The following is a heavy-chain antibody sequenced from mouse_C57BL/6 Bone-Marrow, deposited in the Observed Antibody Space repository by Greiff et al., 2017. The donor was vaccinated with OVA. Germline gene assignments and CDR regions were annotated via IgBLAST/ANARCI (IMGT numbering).Heavy chain of an antibody. CDR1: GFSLTSYC. V-gene: IGHV2-2*01. CDR3: ARNGHFLRYFDY. Sequence: VQLVQSGPGLVQPAQSLSISCTVSGFSLTSYCVHWVRQSPGKGLEWLGVICSGGSTDYNAAVISRLTNSKDNSKSHLSLKMTRLQADDTAIYYCARNGHFLRYFDYWGQGTTLTVSS. J-gene: IGHJ2*01. D-gene: IGHD1-1*01. CDR2: ICSGGST.